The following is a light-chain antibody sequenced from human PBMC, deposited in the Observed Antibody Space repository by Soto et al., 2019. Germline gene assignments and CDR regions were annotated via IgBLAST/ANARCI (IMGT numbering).Light chain of an antibody. CDR3: TSYTSSISLYV. CDR2: DVR. CDR1: SSDVGGYNY. V-gene: IGLV2-14*01. J-gene: IGLJ1*01. Sequence: QSVLTQPASVSGSPGQSIAISCTGTSSDVGGYNYVSWYQQHPGKAPKLMIYDVRNRASGASNRFSGSKSGNTASLTISGLQAEDVSDYYCTSYTSSISLYVFGTGTNVTVL.